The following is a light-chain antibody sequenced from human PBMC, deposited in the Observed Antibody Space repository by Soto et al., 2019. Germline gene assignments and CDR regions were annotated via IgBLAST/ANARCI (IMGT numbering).Light chain of an antibody. CDR3: KTGNSNTVV. Sequence: SYELTQPHAVSVSPGQTASITCSGDKLGNRIVCWYQQKPGQSPILVLYQDTKRPSGIPERFSGSNSGNTATLTISGTQALDGADYYGKTGNSNTVVFGGGPTLTPL. J-gene: IGLJ2*01. CDR1: KLGNRI. V-gene: IGLV3-1*01. CDR2: QDT.